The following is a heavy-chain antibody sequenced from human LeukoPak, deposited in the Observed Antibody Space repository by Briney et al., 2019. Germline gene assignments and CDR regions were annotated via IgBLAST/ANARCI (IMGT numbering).Heavy chain of an antibody. CDR1: EFTFNTYG. Sequence: PGGSLRLSCAASEFTFNTYGMNWVRQAPGKGLEWVSSISSSSSNIYYADSVKGRFTISRDNSKSTLYLQMNTLRAEDTAVYYCATWREGSGCPGDYWGQGTLVTVSS. D-gene: IGHD6-19*01. CDR3: ATWREGSGCPGDY. CDR2: ISSSSSNI. J-gene: IGHJ4*02. V-gene: IGHV3-21*01.